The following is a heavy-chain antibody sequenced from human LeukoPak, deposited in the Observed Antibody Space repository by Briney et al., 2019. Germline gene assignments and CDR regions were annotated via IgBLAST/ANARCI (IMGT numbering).Heavy chain of an antibody. CDR3: ARAVTAVTSFDF. Sequence: HPGGSLRLSCAASGFTFSTYWMSWVRQAPGKGLEWVAIIKQDGSEKSYVDSVKGRFTIFRDNAKNSLYLQMNSLRAEDTAVYYCARAVTAVTSFDFWGQGTLVTVSS. D-gene: IGHD4-17*01. CDR2: IKQDGSEK. V-gene: IGHV3-7*01. J-gene: IGHJ4*02. CDR1: GFTFSTYW.